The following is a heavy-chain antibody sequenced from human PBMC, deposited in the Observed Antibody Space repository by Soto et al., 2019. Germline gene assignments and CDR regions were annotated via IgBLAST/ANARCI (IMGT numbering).Heavy chain of an antibody. V-gene: IGHV4-34*01. CDR1: GGSFSGYY. D-gene: IGHD3-10*01. CDR2: ITDSGST. CDR3: ARGVLVWDGELARRGGDYYYRDV. Sequence: QVQLQQWGAGLLKPSETLSLTCAVSGGSFSGYYWSWIRPTPGTGLEWFGEITDSGSTNHNPSLKRRVTILVDTPKNQFSLKLSSVTAADTAVYYWARGVLVWDGELARRGGDYYYRDVWGKGTTVTVS. J-gene: IGHJ6*03.